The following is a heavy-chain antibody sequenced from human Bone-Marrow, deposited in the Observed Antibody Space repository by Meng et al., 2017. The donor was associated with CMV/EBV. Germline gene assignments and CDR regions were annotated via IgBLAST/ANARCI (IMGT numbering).Heavy chain of an antibody. V-gene: IGHV4-39*01. CDR1: GGSITSSSYY. CDR2: MYYSGTI. Sequence: GSLRLSCTVSGGSITSSSYYWGWIRQPPAKGLEWIGNMYYSGTIDYNPSLKSRVTISIDTSKNQFSLKLNSVTAADTAVYYCVGVFHWHDPWGQGTLVTVSS. J-gene: IGHJ5*02. CDR3: VGVFHWHDP.